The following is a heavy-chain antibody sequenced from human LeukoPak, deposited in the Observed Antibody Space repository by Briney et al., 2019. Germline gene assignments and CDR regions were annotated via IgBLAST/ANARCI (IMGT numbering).Heavy chain of an antibody. Sequence: GGSLRLSCAASGFTFSSYGMHWVRQAPGKGLEWVAVIWYDGSNKYYADSVKGRFTISRDNSKNTLYLQMNSLRAEDTAVYYRARAGYSSSWYVYYYYYFMDVWGKGTTVTVSS. CDR2: IWYDGSNK. D-gene: IGHD6-13*01. J-gene: IGHJ6*03. V-gene: IGHV3-33*01. CDR3: ARAGYSSSWYVYYYYYFMDV. CDR1: GFTFSSYG.